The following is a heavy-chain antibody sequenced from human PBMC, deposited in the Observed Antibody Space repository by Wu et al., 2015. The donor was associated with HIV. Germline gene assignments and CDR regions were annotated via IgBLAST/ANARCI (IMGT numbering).Heavy chain of an antibody. D-gene: IGHD3-10*01. Sequence: QVQLVQSGAEVKKPGSSVKVSCKAYGGTFSNYDINWVRQAPGQGLEWMGGDAPLSETNTYAQQFQGRLTIIADHFTSTSYMELSSLTPEDTAMYYCAGVFAKKIPLWFAGGTADRRKKYFDPWGQGTLITVSS. V-gene: IGHV1-69*12. J-gene: IGHJ5*02. CDR2: DAPLSETN. CDR1: GGTFSNYD. CDR3: AGVFAKKIPLWFAGGTADRRKKYFDP.